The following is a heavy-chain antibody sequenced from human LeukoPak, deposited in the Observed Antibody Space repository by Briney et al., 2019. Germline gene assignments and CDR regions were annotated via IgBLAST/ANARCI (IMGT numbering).Heavy chain of an antibody. J-gene: IGHJ5*02. CDR1: GFTSRFSFSDYY. CDR2: ISNSGNTI. CDR3: ARALSSSSLNWFDP. Sequence: GGSLRLSCAASGFTSRFSFSDYYMSWIRQAPGKGLEWLSFISNSGNTIHYADSVRGRFTISRDNAKNSLYLQMNSLRAEDTALYYCARALSSSSLNWFDPWGQGTLVTVSS. V-gene: IGHV3-11*01. D-gene: IGHD6-6*01.